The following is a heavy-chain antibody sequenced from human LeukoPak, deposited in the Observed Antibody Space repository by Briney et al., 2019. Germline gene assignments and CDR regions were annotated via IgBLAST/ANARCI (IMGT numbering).Heavy chain of an antibody. CDR1: GFTFSDYF. CDR3: AREARFSFDP. D-gene: IGHD3-3*01. J-gene: IGHJ5*02. CDR2: ISSSSSTI. V-gene: IGHV3-11*04. Sequence: GGSLRLSCAASGFTFSDYFMNWVRQAPGKGLEWVSYISSSSSTIYYADSVKGRFTISRDNAKNSLYLQMNSLRAEDTAVYYCAREARFSFDPWGQGTLVTVSS.